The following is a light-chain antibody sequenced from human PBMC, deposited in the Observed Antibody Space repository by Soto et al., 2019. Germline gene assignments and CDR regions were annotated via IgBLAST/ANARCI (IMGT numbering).Light chain of an antibody. Sequence: EIVMTQSPATLSVSPWERATLSCRASQSVSSNLAWYQQKPGQAPRLLIYGASTRATGIPARFSGSGSGTEFTLTISSLQSEDFAVYYCQQCNTWPPETFGQGTKVDIK. V-gene: IGKV3-15*01. CDR1: QSVSSN. CDR3: QQCNTWPPET. J-gene: IGKJ1*01. CDR2: GAS.